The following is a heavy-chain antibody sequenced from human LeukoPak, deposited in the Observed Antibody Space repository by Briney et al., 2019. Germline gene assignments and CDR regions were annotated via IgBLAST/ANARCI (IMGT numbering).Heavy chain of an antibody. CDR3: AREDSSGWYYFDY. CDR1: GFTFSSYA. Sequence: GGSLRLSCAASGFTFSSYAMHWVRQAPGKGLEWVAGISYDGSNKYYADSVKGRFTISRDNSKNTLYLQMNSLRAEDTAVYYCAREDSSGWYYFDYWGQGTLVTVSS. V-gene: IGHV3-30*01. CDR2: ISYDGSNK. D-gene: IGHD6-19*01. J-gene: IGHJ4*02.